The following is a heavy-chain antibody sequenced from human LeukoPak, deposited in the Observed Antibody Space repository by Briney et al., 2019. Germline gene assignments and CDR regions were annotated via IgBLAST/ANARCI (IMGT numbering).Heavy chain of an antibody. V-gene: IGHV4-38-2*02. CDR1: GYSISSGYY. J-gene: IGHJ4*02. CDR2: IYHSGNT. Sequence: SETLSLTCTVSGYSISSGYYWGWIRQPPGKGLEWIGSIYHSGNTYYNPSLKSRVTMSVDTSKNQFSLKLSSVTAADTAVYYYARDTAAAPGGLTRYYFDCWGQGTLVTVSS. D-gene: IGHD6-13*01. CDR3: ARDTAAAPGGLTRYYFDC.